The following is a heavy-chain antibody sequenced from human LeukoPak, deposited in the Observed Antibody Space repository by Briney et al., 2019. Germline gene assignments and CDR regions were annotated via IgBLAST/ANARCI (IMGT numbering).Heavy chain of an antibody. V-gene: IGHV4-4*07. D-gene: IGHD2-15*01. Sequence: SETLSLTCAVSGVPLSTYYWSWIRQPAGKGLEWIGRIYTSGNTNSNPSLKSRVTMSVDTSNNLFSLKLTSVTAADTAVYCCARVMGYCSGGNCYSHFDPWGQGTLVTVSS. CDR2: IYTSGNT. CDR3: ARVMGYCSGGNCYSHFDP. CDR1: GVPLSTYY. J-gene: IGHJ5*02.